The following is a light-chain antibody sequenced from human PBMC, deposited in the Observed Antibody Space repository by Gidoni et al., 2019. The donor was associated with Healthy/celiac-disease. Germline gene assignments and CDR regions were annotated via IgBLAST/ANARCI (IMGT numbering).Light chain of an antibody. V-gene: IGLV4-69*01. CDR2: LNSDGSH. CDR3: QTWGTGIRVV. J-gene: IGLJ2*01. CDR1: SGHSSYA. Sequence: QLVLTQSPSASASLGASVKLTCTLSSGHSSYAIAWHQQQPEKGPRYFMKLNSDGSHSKGDGIPDRCSGSSSGAERYLTISSLQSEDEADYYCQTWGTGIRVVFGGGTKLTVL.